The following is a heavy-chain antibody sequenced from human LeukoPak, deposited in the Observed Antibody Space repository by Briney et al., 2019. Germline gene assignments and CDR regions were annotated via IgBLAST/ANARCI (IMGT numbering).Heavy chain of an antibody. CDR3: ARDRSSWGYYFDY. V-gene: IGHV4-59*01. Sequence: SETLSLTCTVSGGSISSYYWSWIRQPPGKGLEWIGYIYYSGSTNYNPSLQSRVTISVDTSKNQFSLKLSSVTAADTAVYYCARDRSSWGYYFDYWGQGTLVTVSS. D-gene: IGHD2-2*01. J-gene: IGHJ4*02. CDR2: IYYSGST. CDR1: GGSISSYY.